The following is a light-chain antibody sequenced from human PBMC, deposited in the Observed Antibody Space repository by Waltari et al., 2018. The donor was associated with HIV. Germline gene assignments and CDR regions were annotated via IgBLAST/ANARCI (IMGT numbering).Light chain of an antibody. J-gene: IGLJ3*02. V-gene: IGLV4-69*02. CDR3: QTWGTGIQV. CDR1: SGPTNYA. CDR2: LKSDGSH. Sequence: QLVLTQSPSASASLGASVKLTCTLRSGPTNYAIAWHTQQPEKGPRYLMNLKSDGSHSKGDGIPDRFSGSSSGAERYLTISSLQSEDEADYYCQTWGTGIQVFGGGTKLTVL.